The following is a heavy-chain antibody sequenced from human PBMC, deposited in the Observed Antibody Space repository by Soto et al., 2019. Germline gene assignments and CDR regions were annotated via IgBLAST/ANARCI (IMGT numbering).Heavy chain of an antibody. V-gene: IGHV4-31*03. J-gene: IGHJ3*02. D-gene: IGHD3-22*01. CDR2: IYYSGST. Sequence: PSETLSLTCTFSGCSISSVGYCWSWIRQHPGKGLEWIGYIYYSGSTYYNPSLRSRVTISVDTSKNQFSLKLSSVTAADTAVYYCARDPTPLYYDSSGYQTSDASDIWGQGTMVTVSS. CDR3: ARDPTPLYYDSSGYQTSDASDI. CDR1: GCSISSVGYC.